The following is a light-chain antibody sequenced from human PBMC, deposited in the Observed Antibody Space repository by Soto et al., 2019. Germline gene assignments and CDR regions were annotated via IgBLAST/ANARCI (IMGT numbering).Light chain of an antibody. J-gene: IGKJ3*01. Sequence: DIQLTQSPSTLSASVGDRVTITCRASQSISGWLAWYQQRPGKAPKLLIYDASSLKSGVPSRFSGSGSGTEFTLTIGGLQPYDFATYYCQQYSGYSLFTFGPGTVVDIK. V-gene: IGKV1-5*01. CDR1: QSISGW. CDR3: QQYSGYSLFT. CDR2: DAS.